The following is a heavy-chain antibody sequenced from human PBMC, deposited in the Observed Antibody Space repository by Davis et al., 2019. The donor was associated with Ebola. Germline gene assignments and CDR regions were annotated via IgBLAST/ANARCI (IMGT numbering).Heavy chain of an antibody. CDR2: INPNSGGT. V-gene: IGHV1-2*02. J-gene: IGHJ3*02. Sequence: ASVKVSCKASGGTFSSYAISWVRQAPGQGLEWMGWINPNSGGTMYAQKFKGRVTMTRDTSISTAYMDLSRLRSDDTAVYYWGRRGWDGIDIWGRGTMVTVSS. CDR1: GGTFSSYA. D-gene: IGHD1-26*01. CDR3: GRRGWDGIDI.